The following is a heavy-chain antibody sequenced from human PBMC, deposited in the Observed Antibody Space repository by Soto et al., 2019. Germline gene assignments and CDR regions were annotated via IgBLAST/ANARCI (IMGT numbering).Heavy chain of an antibody. CDR3: ARSHSFDGSIYHYYFDF. J-gene: IGHJ4*02. CDR2: IYASGAT. Sequence: PAETLSLTCTVSGGSISTYYWIWVRQAPGGTLEWIGYIYASGATTYNPSLESRVTMSVDMPNNEFSLELTSLTAADTAVYYCARSHSFDGSIYHYYFDFWGQGTLVTVSS. V-gene: IGHV4-59*01. D-gene: IGHD3-10*01. CDR1: GGSISTYY.